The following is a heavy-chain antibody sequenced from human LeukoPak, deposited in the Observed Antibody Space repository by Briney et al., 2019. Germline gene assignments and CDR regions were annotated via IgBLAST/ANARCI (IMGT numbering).Heavy chain of an antibody. V-gene: IGHV1-18*01. CDR3: ARGLGWELRHFFFED. CDR1: GYTFTSCS. CDR2: ISPSNGDT. J-gene: IGHJ4*02. D-gene: IGHD3-16*01. Sequence: ASVKVSCKASGYTFTSCSINWVRRAPGQGHEWMGWISPSNGDTSYAQELQDRVTMTTDKSTTTVYMELRSLGSGDTAIYYCARGLGWELRHFFFEDWGQGTLVTVSS.